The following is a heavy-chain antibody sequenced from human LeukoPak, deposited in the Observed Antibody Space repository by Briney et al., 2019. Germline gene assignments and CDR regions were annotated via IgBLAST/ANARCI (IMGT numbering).Heavy chain of an antibody. V-gene: IGHV4-59*01. D-gene: IGHD2-15*01. CDR3: ARGRGGGGSSNNWFDP. Sequence: SETLSLTCTVSGGSINSYYWSWIRQPPGKGLEWIGYIYYSGSTSYNPSLRSRVTISVDTSKNQFSLKLSSVTAADTAVYYCARGRGGGGSSNNWFDPWGQGTLVTVSS. CDR2: IYYSGST. CDR1: GGSINSYY. J-gene: IGHJ5*02.